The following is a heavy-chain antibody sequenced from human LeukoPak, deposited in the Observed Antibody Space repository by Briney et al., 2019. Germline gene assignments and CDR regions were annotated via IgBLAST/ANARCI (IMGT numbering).Heavy chain of an antibody. V-gene: IGHV3-30*04. CDR1: DFIFGEST. CDR3: ASTTVAELDN. Sequence: PGRCLRLSCVASDFIFGESTMEWVRQAPGTVLDWVAVISYEGNNTYNPASLSGQFTISRVNSKNTLYRQMDSLREEDTAVYYSASTTVAELDNWGQGTLVTDAS. D-gene: IGHD4-23*01. CDR2: ISYEGNNT. J-gene: IGHJ4*02.